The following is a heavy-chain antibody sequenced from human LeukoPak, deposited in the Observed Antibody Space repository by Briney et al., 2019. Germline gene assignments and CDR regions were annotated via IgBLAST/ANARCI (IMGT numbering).Heavy chain of an antibody. V-gene: IGHV4-34*01. CDR1: GGSFSGYY. CDR3: ARHYVWGSYRLDY. Sequence: SETLSLTCAVYGGSFSGYYWSWIRQPPGKGLEWIGEINHSGSTNYNPSLKSRVTISVDTSKNQFSLNMISVTAADTAVYYCARHYVWGSYRLDYWGQGTLVTVSS. D-gene: IGHD3-16*02. CDR2: INHSGST. J-gene: IGHJ4*02.